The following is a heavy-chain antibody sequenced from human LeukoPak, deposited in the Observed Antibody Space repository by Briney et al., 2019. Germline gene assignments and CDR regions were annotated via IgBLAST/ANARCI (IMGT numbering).Heavy chain of an antibody. Sequence: ASVKVSCKASGYTFTTYYMHWVRQAPGEGLEWMGIINPGGGSTTYAHKFQGRVSMTRDTSTSTVYMELSGLRSEDTAVYYCARALLWFGDLPDYWGQGTLVTVSS. V-gene: IGHV1-46*01. CDR1: GYTFTTYY. D-gene: IGHD3-10*01. CDR3: ARALLWFGDLPDY. J-gene: IGHJ4*02. CDR2: INPGGGST.